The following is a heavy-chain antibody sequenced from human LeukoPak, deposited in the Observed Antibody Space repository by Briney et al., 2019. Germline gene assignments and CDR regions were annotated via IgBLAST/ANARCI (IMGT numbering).Heavy chain of an antibody. J-gene: IGHJ4*02. CDR1: GGSVSSSSYY. V-gene: IGHV4-39*07. CDR2: IYYSGST. Sequence: SETLSLTCTVSGGSVSSSSYYWGWIRQPPGKGLEWIGSIYYSGSTYYNPSLKSRVTISVDTSKNQFSLKLSSVTAADTAVYYCARDPGALYSSSWYYFDYWGQGTLVTVSS. CDR3: ARDPGALYSSSWYYFDY. D-gene: IGHD6-13*01.